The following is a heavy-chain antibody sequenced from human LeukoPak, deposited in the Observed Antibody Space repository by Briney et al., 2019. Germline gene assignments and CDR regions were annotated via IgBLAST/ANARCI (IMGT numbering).Heavy chain of an antibody. Sequence: GGSLRLSCAASGFTFSSYEMNWVRQAPGKGLEWVSYISSSGSTIYYADSVKGRFTISRDNAKNSLYLQMNSLRAEDTAVYYCAKDLRSSADSKMGAADYWGQGTLVTVSS. CDR2: ISSSGSTI. D-gene: IGHD1-26*01. CDR1: GFTFSSYE. J-gene: IGHJ4*02. V-gene: IGHV3-48*03. CDR3: AKDLRSSADSKMGAADY.